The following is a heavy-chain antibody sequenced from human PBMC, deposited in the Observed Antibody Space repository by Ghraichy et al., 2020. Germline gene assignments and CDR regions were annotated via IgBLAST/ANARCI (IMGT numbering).Heavy chain of an antibody. Sequence: GESLNISCKGSGYSFTSYWIGWVRQMPGKGLEWMGIIYPGDSDTRYSPSFQGRVTISADKSISTAYLQWSSLKASDTAMYYCARGAELLTDYYYYGMDVWGQGTTVTVSS. CDR2: IYPGDSDT. CDR1: GYSFTSYW. D-gene: IGHD2-15*01. J-gene: IGHJ6*02. V-gene: IGHV5-51*01. CDR3: ARGAELLTDYYYYGMDV.